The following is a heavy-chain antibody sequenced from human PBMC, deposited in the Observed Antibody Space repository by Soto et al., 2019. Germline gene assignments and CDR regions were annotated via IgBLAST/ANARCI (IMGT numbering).Heavy chain of an antibody. CDR1: GFTFSSYA. Sequence: EVQLLESGGGLVQPGGSLRLSCAASGFTFSSYAMSWVRQAPGKGLEWVSTMSGSGGYTYYADSVEGRFAISRDNSNNTLYLQMADLRAEDTAVYYCATFRFCTSTSCYGREGGFWGQGTLVTVSS. CDR3: ATFRFCTSTSCYGREGGF. J-gene: IGHJ4*02. D-gene: IGHD2-2*01. CDR2: MSGSGGYT. V-gene: IGHV3-23*01.